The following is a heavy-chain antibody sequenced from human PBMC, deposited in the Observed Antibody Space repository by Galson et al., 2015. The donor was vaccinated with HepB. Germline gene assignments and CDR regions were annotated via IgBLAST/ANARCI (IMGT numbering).Heavy chain of an antibody. CDR3: ARDAPSHSGGYDDPFDI. CDR2: ITTFSDYI. J-gene: IGHJ3*02. CDR1: GFAFSRYN. D-gene: IGHD1-26*01. Sequence: SLRLSCAASGFAFSRYNMNWLRQAPGKGLEWVASITTFSDYIYYADSVKGRFTISRDNAKNSLYLQMNSLRGDDTAVYYCARDAPSHSGGYDDPFDIWGQGTMVTVSS. V-gene: IGHV3-21*01.